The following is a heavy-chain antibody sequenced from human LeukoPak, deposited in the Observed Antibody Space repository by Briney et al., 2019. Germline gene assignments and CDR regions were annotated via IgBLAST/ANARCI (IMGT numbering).Heavy chain of an antibody. V-gene: IGHV1-69*05. CDR2: IIPIFGTA. Sequence: GASVKVSCRASGGTFSSYAISWVRQAPGQGLEWMGGIIPIFGTANYAQKFQGRVTITTDESTSTAYMELSSLRSEDTAVYYCATVDPLTGYYLCIYWGQGTLVTVSS. D-gene: IGHD3-9*01. CDR3: ATVDPLTGYYLCIY. CDR1: GGTFSSYA. J-gene: IGHJ4*02.